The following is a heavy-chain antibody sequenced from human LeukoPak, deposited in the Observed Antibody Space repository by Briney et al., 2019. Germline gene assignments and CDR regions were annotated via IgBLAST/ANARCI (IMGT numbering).Heavy chain of an antibody. J-gene: IGHJ6*02. CDR3: ARLPGYCSSTSCYNYYYYGMDV. CDR1: GYSFTSYW. V-gene: IGHV5-51*01. Sequence: GESLKISCKGSGYSFTSYWIGWVRQIPGKGLEWMGIIYPGDSDTRYSPSFQGQVTISADKSISTAYLQWSSLKASDTAMYYCARLPGYCSSTSCYNYYYYGMDVWGQGTTVTVSS. D-gene: IGHD2-2*02. CDR2: IYPGDSDT.